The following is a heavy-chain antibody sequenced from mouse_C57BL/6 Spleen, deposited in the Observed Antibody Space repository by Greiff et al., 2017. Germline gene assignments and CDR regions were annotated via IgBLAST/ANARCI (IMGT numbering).Heavy chain of an antibody. D-gene: IGHD2-3*01. V-gene: IGHV1-15*01. J-gene: IGHJ1*03. Sequence: VQLQESGAELVRPGASVTLSCKASGYTFTDYEMHWVKQTPVHGLEWIGAIDPETGGTAYNQKFKGKAILTADKSSSTAYMELRSLTSEDSAVYYCTRSRDDVWYFDVWGTGTTVTVSS. CDR1: GYTFTDYE. CDR2: IDPETGGT. CDR3: TRSRDDVWYFDV.